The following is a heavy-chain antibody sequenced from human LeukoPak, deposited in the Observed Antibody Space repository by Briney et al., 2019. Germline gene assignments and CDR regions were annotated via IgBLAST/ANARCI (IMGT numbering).Heavy chain of an antibody. CDR1: GFTFSTYA. Sequence: PGGSLRLSCGASGFTFSTYAMTWVRQAPGKGLEWVSAIIATGGSPYYADSVKGRFTISRDNSKNTLYLQMNSLRAEDTAVYYCAKGKVSAFLNWFDPWGQGTLVTVSS. CDR2: IIATGGSP. V-gene: IGHV3-23*01. D-gene: IGHD3-3*01. J-gene: IGHJ5*02. CDR3: AKGKVSAFLNWFDP.